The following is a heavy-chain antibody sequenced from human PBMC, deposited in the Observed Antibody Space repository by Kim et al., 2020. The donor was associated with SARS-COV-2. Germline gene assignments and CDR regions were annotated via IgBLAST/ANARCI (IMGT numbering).Heavy chain of an antibody. Sequence: IYSADSVKGRFTISRDNAKNSLYLQMNSLRAEDTAVYYCARGNYVDAFDIWGQGTMVTVSS. CDR3: ARGNYVDAFDI. D-gene: IGHD1-7*01. J-gene: IGHJ3*02. V-gene: IGHV3-11*01. CDR2: I.